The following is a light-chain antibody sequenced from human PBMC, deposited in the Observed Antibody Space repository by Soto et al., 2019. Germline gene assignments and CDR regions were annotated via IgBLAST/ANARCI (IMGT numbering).Light chain of an antibody. CDR3: QSYDSSLSGWV. CDR2: GNS. Sequence: VVTQPPSVSGAPGQRVTISCTGSSSKIGAGYDVHWYQQLPGTAPKLLIYGNSNRPSGVPDRFSGSKTGTSASLAITGLQAEDEADYYCQSYDSSLSGWVFGGGTKLTVL. J-gene: IGLJ3*02. CDR1: SSKIGAGYD. V-gene: IGLV1-40*01.